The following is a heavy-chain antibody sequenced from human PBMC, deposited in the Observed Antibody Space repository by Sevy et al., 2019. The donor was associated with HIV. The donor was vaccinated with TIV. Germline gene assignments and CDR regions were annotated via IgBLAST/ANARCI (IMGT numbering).Heavy chain of an antibody. CDR3: ARIPQTYYYDSSGSNWFDP. J-gene: IGHJ5*02. V-gene: IGHV3-23*01. CDR1: GFTFSSYA. CDR2: ISGSGGST. D-gene: IGHD3-22*01. Sequence: GGSLRLSCAASGFTFSSYAMSWVRQAPGKGLEWVSAISGSGGSTYYADSVKGRFTISRDNSKNTLYLQMNSLRAEDTAVDYCARIPQTYYYDSSGSNWFDPWGQGTLVTVSS.